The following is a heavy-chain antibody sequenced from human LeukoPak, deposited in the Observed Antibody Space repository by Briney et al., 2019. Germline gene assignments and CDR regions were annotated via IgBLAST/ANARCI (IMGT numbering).Heavy chain of an antibody. CDR3: ARHLGYCSSTSCYPWFDP. Sequence: SETLSLTCTVSGGSITSYYWTWIRQPPGKGLEWIGYVYYSGNTNYNPSLKSRVTISVDTSKSQFSLKLSSVTAADTAVHYCARHLGYCSSTSCYPWFDPWGQGTLVTVSS. V-gene: IGHV4-59*01. J-gene: IGHJ5*02. CDR1: GGSITSYY. CDR2: VYYSGNT. D-gene: IGHD2-2*01.